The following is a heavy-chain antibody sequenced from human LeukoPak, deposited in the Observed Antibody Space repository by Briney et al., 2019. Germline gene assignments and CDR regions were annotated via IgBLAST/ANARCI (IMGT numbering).Heavy chain of an antibody. CDR1: GGSFSGYY. V-gene: IGHV4-34*01. CDR2: INHSGST. J-gene: IGHJ4*02. D-gene: IGHD6-13*01. Sequence: SETLSLTCAVYGGSFSGYYWSWIRQPPGEGLEWIGEINHSGSTNYNPSLKSRVTISVDTSKNQFSLKLSSVTAADTAVYYCARGVPRGVAAAGGKHIDYWGQGTLVTVSS. CDR3: ARGVPRGVAAAGGKHIDY.